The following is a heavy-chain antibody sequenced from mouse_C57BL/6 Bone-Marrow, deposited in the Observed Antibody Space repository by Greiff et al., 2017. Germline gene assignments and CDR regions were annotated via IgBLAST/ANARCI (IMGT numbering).Heavy chain of an antibody. D-gene: IGHD2-5*01. CDR3: ARGTYYSIDLWG. J-gene: IGHJ1*03. V-gene: IGHV1-54*01. CDR1: GYAFTNYL. Sequence: QVQLQQSGAELVRPGTSVKVSCKASGYAFTNYLIEWVKQRPGQGLEWIGVINPGSGGTNYNEKFKGKATLTADKSSSTAYMQLSSLTSEDSAVYFCARGTYYSIDLWGWGKRTTVTV. CDR2: INPGSGGT.